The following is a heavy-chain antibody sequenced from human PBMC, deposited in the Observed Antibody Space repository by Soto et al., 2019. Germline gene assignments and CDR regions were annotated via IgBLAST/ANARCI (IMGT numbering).Heavy chain of an antibody. CDR1: GYTFTSYG. V-gene: IGHV1-18*01. CDR3: ARKGAGEYYYYGMEV. D-gene: IGHD3-16*01. J-gene: IGHJ6*02. Sequence: QVQLVQSGAEVKKPGASVKVSCKASGYTFTSYGISWVRQAPGQWLELMGWISAYNGNTNYAQKLKGRVTMTTDTSTSTAYMELRSLRSDDTAVYYCARKGAGEYYYYGMEVWGQGTTVTVSS. CDR2: ISAYNGNT.